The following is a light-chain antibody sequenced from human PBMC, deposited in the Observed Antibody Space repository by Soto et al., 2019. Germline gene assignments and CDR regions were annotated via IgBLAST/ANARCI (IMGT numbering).Light chain of an antibody. CDR2: DAS. CDR1: QSISNW. V-gene: IGKV1-5*01. J-gene: IGKJ1*01. Sequence: DTQMTQSPSTLSASVGDRVTITCRASQSISNWLAWYKQKPGKAPNLLIYDASNLASGVPSRFSGSGSGTEFSLTISSLQPDDFATYYCQQYNGYSPTFGQGTKVEIK. CDR3: QQYNGYSPT.